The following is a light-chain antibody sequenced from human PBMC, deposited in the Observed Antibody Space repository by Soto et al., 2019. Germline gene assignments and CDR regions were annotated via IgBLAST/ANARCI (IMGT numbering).Light chain of an antibody. Sequence: EIVRTQSPATLSVSPGERATLSCRASQSVSSNLAWYQQKPGQAPRLLIYGASTRATGIPARFSGSGSGTEFTLTISSLQSEDFAVYYCQQYNNCIVGQGTKVEIK. CDR2: GAS. J-gene: IGKJ1*01. CDR1: QSVSSN. CDR3: QQYNNCI. V-gene: IGKV3-15*01.